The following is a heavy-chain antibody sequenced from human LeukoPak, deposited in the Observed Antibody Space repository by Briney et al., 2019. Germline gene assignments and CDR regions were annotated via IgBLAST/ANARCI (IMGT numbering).Heavy chain of an antibody. J-gene: IGHJ5*02. CDR1: GFTFDDYA. CDR2: ISWNSGSI. D-gene: IGHD6-19*01. CDR3: ANFERTVAGPYNWFDP. V-gene: IGHV3-9*01. Sequence: GGSLRLSCAASGFTFDDYAMHWVRQAPGKGLEWVSGISWNSGSIGYADSVKGRFTISRDNSKNTLYLQMNSLRADDTAVYYCANFERTVAGPYNWFDPWGQGTLVTVSS.